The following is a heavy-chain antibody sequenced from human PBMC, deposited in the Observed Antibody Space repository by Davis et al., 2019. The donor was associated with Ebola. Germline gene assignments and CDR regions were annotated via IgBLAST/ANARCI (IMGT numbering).Heavy chain of an antibody. CDR3: ARDRKGGGRPPWAFHI. CDR2: IGPSGNSF. Sequence: GESLKIPCEVSGFTFSDYYMSWIRQAPGKGLEWIAYIGPSGNSFYCADSVKGRFTISRDNSKNTLYLQMNSLRAEDTALYYCARDRKGGGRPPWAFHIWGQGTMVTVSS. V-gene: IGHV3-11*04. J-gene: IGHJ3*02. D-gene: IGHD1-26*01. CDR1: GFTFSDYY.